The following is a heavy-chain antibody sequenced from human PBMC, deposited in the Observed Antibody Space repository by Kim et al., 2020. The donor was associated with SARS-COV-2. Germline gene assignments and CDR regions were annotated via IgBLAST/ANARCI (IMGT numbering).Heavy chain of an antibody. Sequence: SQTLSLTCAISGDTVSSSTTAWNWIRQSPSRGLEWLGRTYYRSQWFNEYAESVRGRISINPDTSKNQFSLHLNSVSPEDTAVYYCASGPAVADSWGQGVLVTVSS. CDR1: GDTVSSSTTA. V-gene: IGHV6-1*01. D-gene: IGHD6-19*01. CDR3: ASGPAVADS. CDR2: TYYRSQWFN. J-gene: IGHJ4*02.